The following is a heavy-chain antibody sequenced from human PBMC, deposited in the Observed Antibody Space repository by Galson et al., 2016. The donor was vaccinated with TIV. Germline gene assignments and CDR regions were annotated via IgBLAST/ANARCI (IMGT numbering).Heavy chain of an antibody. CDR2: IDPSDSYT. Sequence: QSGAEVKKPGESLRISCKGSGYSFTRYWINWVRQMPGKGLEWIGRIDPSDSYTNYSPSFQGHATISVDKSVDTAYLQWSSLKASDTAIYYCARGVSSGSAWLDPWGQGTLVSVSS. CDR1: GYSFTRYW. D-gene: IGHD3-10*01. V-gene: IGHV5-10-1*01. J-gene: IGHJ5*02. CDR3: ARGVSSGSAWLDP.